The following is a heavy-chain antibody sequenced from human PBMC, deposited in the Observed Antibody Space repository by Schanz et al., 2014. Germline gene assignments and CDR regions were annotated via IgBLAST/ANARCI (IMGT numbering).Heavy chain of an antibody. Sequence: EVQLVESGGGWVQPGGSLRLSCAASGFTFSSHWMHWVRQVPGKGLVWVSRIKSDGSSTSYADSVKGRFTISRDNAKNTLYLQMNSLRAEDTAVYYCARPALWFGDNCFDPWGQGTLVTVSS. CDR1: GFTFSSHW. D-gene: IGHD3-10*01. V-gene: IGHV3-74*02. J-gene: IGHJ5*02. CDR2: IKSDGSST. CDR3: ARPALWFGDNCFDP.